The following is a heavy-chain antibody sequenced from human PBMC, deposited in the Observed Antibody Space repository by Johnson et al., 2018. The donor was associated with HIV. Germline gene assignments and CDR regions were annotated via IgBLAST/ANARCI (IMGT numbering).Heavy chain of an antibody. J-gene: IGHJ3*02. Sequence: QVQLVESGGGLVKPGGSLRLSCAASGFSFSDYFMSWIRQAPGQGLECISYISSSGTTIYSADPVKGRFTIPRANAKNSLYLQMTSLRAEDTAVYYCARAGRLGYCSGGSCYSPAFDIWGQGTMVTVS. CDR3: ARAGRLGYCSGGSCYSPAFDI. V-gene: IGHV3-11*04. CDR1: GFSFSDYF. CDR2: ISSSGTTI. D-gene: IGHD2-15*01.